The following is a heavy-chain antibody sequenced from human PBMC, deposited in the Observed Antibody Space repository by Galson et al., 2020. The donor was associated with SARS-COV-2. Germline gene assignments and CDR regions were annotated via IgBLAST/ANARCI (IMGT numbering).Heavy chain of an antibody. CDR3: SRIIVTAYYFSYMDV. CDR1: GGSISSSDW. V-gene: IGHV4-4*02. CDR2: IFYSGYT. J-gene: IGHJ6*03. D-gene: IGHD2-21*02. Sequence: SETLSLTCAVSGGSISSSDWWGWVRQPPGKGLEWIGEIFYSGYTNYNPSLKSRVTMSLDTSKNQFSLKLSSVTAADTALYYCSRIIVTAYYFSYMDVWGKGTTVTVSS.